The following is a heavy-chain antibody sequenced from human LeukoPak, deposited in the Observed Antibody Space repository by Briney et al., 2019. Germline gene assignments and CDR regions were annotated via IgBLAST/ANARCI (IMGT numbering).Heavy chain of an antibody. J-gene: IGHJ5*02. CDR1: GFTFSSYG. V-gene: IGHV3-23*01. Sequence: GGSLRLSCAASGFTFSSYGMSWVRQAPGKGLEWVSAISGSGGSTYYADSVKGRFTISRDNSKNTLYVQMNSLRADDTAVYYCGRDGRLIQLWFDPWGQGTLVTVSS. CDR2: ISGSGGST. CDR3: GRDGRLIQLWFDP. D-gene: IGHD5-18*01.